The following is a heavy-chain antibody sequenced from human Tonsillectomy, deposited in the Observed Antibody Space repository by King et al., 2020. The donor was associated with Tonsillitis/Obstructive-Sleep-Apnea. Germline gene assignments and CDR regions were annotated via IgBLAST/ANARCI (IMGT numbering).Heavy chain of an antibody. CDR2: INPSGGST. CDR3: ARVLGYCTTGVCYGYYYYGMDV. J-gene: IGHJ6*02. CDR1: GYTFTSYY. D-gene: IGHD2-8*01. V-gene: IGHV1-46*01. Sequence: VQLVESGAEVKKPGASVKVSCKASGYTFTSYYMHWVRQAPGQGLEWMGIINPSGGSTSYAQKFQGRVTMTRDTSTSTVYMELSSLRSEDTAVYYCARVLGYCTTGVCYGYYYYGMDVWGQGTTVTVSS.